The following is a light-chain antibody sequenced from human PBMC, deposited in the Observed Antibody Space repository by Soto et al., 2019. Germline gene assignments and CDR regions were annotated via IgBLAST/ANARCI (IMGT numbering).Light chain of an antibody. CDR1: SSDVGGYNY. CDR3: CSYAGNSLWV. V-gene: IGLV2-11*01. CDR2: DVS. J-gene: IGLJ3*02. Sequence: QSALTQPRSVSGSPGQSVSISSTGTSSDVGGYNYVSWYQQHPGKAPKLMIYDVSKWPSGVPDRFSGSKSGNTASLTISGLQAEDEADYYCCSYAGNSLWVFGGGTKVTVL.